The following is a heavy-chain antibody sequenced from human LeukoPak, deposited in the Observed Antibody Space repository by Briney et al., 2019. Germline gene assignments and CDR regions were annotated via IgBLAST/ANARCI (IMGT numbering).Heavy chain of an antibody. Sequence: GGSLRLSCAASRFTFSDYSMNWIRQAPGKGLEWLSFVTGSGAATYYADSVKGRFTNSRDNAKKSLYLQMNSLRAEDTAVYYCAKDGELWFIDYWGQGTLVTVSS. D-gene: IGHD5-18*01. CDR2: VTGSGAAT. CDR1: RFTFSDYS. J-gene: IGHJ4*02. CDR3: AKDGELWFIDY. V-gene: IGHV3-48*01.